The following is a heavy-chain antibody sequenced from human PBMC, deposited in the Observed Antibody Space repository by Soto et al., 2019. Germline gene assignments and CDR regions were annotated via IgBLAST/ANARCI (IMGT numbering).Heavy chain of an antibody. J-gene: IGHJ6*02. CDR2: ISGSEDNI. V-gene: IGHV3-23*01. CDR1: GFPFSNYY. Sequence: EVQLLESGGGLVQPGGSLRLSCVASGFPFSNYYMDWVRQAPGKGLEWVAVISGSEDNIHYADSVKGRFTISRDNSMNPLYLKMNSLRADATAMYYCARDLHRLAIDAWGQGTTVTVSS. CDR3: ARDLHRLAIDA.